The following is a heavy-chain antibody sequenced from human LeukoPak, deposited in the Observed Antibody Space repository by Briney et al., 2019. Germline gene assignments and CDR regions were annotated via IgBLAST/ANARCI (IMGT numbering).Heavy chain of an antibody. CDR1: GFTFSSYW. J-gene: IGHJ4*02. V-gene: IGHV3-74*01. CDR2: INSDESST. D-gene: IGHD5-24*01. CDR3: ARMRWLQSAHIDY. Sequence: GGSLRLSCAASGFTFSSYWMHWVRQAPGKGLVWVSRINSDESSTSYADSVKGRFTISRDNAKNTLYLQMNSLRAEDTAVYYCARMRWLQSAHIDYWGQGTLVTVSS.